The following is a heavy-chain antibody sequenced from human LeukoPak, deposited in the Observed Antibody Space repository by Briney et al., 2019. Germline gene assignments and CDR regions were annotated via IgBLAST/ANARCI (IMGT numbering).Heavy chain of an antibody. J-gene: IGHJ3*02. Sequence: SETLSLTCTVSGGSISSGGYYWSWIRQHPGKGLEWIGHIYYSGSTYYNPSLKSRVTISVDTSKNQFSLKLSSVTAADTAVYYCAREILESYDSSGSNAFDIWGQGTMVTVSS. CDR3: AREILESYDSSGSNAFDI. D-gene: IGHD3-22*01. CDR2: IYYSGST. V-gene: IGHV4-31*03. CDR1: GGSISSGGYY.